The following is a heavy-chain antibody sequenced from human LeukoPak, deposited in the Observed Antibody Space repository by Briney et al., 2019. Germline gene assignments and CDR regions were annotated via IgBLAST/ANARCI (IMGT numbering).Heavy chain of an antibody. Sequence: GGSLRLSCAASGLTFSSYWMHWVRQAPGKGLVWVSRINSDGSSITYADSVKGRFTISRDNAKNTLYLQMNSLRAEDTAVYYCARGIVATTKGLDYWGQGTLVSVSS. J-gene: IGHJ4*02. D-gene: IGHD5-12*01. CDR1: GLTFSSYW. CDR3: ARGIVATTKGLDY. CDR2: INSDGSSI. V-gene: IGHV3-74*03.